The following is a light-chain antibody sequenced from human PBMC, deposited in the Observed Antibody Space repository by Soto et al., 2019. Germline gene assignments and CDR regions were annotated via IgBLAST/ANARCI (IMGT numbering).Light chain of an antibody. V-gene: IGLV2-14*01. Sequence: QSALTQPASVSGSPGQSLTISCTGTSSDVGGYNFVSWYQQHPGKAPKFIIYDVSNRPSGVSNRFSGSKSGNTASLTISGLQAEDEADYYCSSYSTISTYVFGTGTQLTVL. CDR1: SSDVGGYNF. CDR2: DVS. CDR3: SSYSTISTYV. J-gene: IGLJ1*01.